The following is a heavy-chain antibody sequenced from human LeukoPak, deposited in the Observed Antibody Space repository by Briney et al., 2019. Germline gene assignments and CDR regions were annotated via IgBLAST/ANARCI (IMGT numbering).Heavy chain of an antibody. CDR3: ARVSSKYSSSCWFDP. CDR1: GYSISSGYY. CDR2: IYHSGST. V-gene: IGHV4-38-2*02. Sequence: SETLSLTCTVSGYSISSGYYWGWIRQPPGKWLEWIGSIYHSGSTYYNPSLKSRVTISVDTSKNQFSLKLSSVTAADTAVYYCARVSSKYSSSCWFDPWGQGTLVTVSS. J-gene: IGHJ5*02. D-gene: IGHD6-13*01.